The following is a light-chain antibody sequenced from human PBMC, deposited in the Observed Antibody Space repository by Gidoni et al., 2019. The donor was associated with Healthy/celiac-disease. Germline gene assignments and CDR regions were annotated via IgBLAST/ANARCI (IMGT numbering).Light chain of an antibody. J-gene: IGKJ4*01. CDR2: AAS. Sequence: AIRMTQSPSSCSASTGDRVTIPCRASQGISSHLPWYQQKPGKAPKLLIYAASTLQSGVPSRFSCSGSGTDFTLTISCLQSEDFATYYGQQYYSYPLTFGGWTKVEIK. V-gene: IGKV1-8*01. CDR1: QGISSH. CDR3: QQYYSYPLT.